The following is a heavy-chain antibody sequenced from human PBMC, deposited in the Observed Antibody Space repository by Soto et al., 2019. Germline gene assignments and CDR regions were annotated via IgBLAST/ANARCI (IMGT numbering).Heavy chain of an antibody. V-gene: IGHV1-46*01. CDR1: GYTFTSYY. CDR3: ARFGSRVWSGYYSSTEIDY. CDR2: INPSGGST. Sequence: ASVKVSCKASGYTFTSYYMHWVRQAPGQGLEWMGIINPSGGSTSYAQKFQGRVTMTRDTSTSTVYMELSSLRSEDTAVYYCARFGSRVWSGYYSSTEIDYWGKGTLVTVAS. J-gene: IGHJ4*02. D-gene: IGHD3-3*01.